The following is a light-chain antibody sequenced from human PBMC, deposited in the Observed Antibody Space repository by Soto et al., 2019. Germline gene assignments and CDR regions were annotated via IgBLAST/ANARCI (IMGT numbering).Light chain of an antibody. J-gene: IGKJ1*01. CDR1: QGISSY. CDR3: QQYYSYPNWT. CDR2: AAS. V-gene: IGKV1-8*01. Sequence: AIRMTQSPSSFSASTGDRVTITCRASQGISSYLAWYQQKPGKAPKLLIYAASTLQSGVPSRFSGSGSGTDFTLTISCLQSEDFATYYCQQYYSYPNWTFGQGTKVEIK.